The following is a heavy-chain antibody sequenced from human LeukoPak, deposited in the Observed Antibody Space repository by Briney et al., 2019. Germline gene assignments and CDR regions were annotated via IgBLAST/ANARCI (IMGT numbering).Heavy chain of an antibody. CDR3: ARELSCSSTSCYDY. CDR1: VGSISSGDYY. D-gene: IGHD2-2*01. Sequence: PSQTLSLTCTVSVGSISSGDYYWSWIRQPPGKGLEWIGYIYYSGNTYYKPSLKSRVHISVDPSKNQFSLKPSSVTAADTAVYYCARELSCSSTSCYDYWGQGTLVTVSS. J-gene: IGHJ4*02. CDR2: IYYSGNT. V-gene: IGHV4-30-4*01.